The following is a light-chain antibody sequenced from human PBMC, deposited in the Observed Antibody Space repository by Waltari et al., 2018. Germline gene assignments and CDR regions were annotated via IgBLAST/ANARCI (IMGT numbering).Light chain of an antibody. V-gene: IGKV1-39*01. CDR3: QQYNSYLYT. CDR2: SAS. J-gene: IGKJ2*01. CDR1: QSISMY. Sequence: DIQMTPSPSSLSASVGDRVTITCRASQSISMYLNWYQQKPGKAPRLLIYSASRLQSGVPSRFSGSGSGTDFTLTITSLQPDDFATYYCQQYNSYLYTFGQGTKLEIK.